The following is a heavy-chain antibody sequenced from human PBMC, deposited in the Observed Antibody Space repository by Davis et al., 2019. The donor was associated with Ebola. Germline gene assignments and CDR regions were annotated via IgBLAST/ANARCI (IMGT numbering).Heavy chain of an antibody. Sequence: GESLKISCAASGFVFSSYVMSWVRRAPGKGLEWVSTLGLSADTYYADSVKGRFTISRDNSKNTLHLQMNSLRVEDTAFYHCARVNAVTGYSRFDAWGQGTLVTVSS. D-gene: IGHD3-9*01. V-gene: IGHV3-23*01. CDR3: ARVNAVTGYSRFDA. CDR2: LGLSADT. CDR1: GFVFSSYV. J-gene: IGHJ5*02.